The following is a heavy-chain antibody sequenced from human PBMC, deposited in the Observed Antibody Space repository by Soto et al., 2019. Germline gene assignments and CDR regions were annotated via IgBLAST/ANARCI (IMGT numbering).Heavy chain of an antibody. V-gene: IGHV3-74*03. Sequence: XESLRLSCVASGFTFSSYWMHWVRQGPGKGLVWVSRINTDGSDTTYADSVKGRCTISRDSAKNTLYLQMNSLRAEDTAVYYCARGYSGTYRIDYWGQGIRVTVSS. D-gene: IGHD1-26*01. J-gene: IGHJ4*02. CDR1: GFTFSSYW. CDR3: ARGYSGTYRIDY. CDR2: INTDGSDT.